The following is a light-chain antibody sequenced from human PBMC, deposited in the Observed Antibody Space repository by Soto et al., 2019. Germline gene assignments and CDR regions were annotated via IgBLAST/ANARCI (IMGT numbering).Light chain of an antibody. V-gene: IGKV3-11*01. CDR3: QQSSNWPPIT. Sequence: EIVLTQSPATLSLSPGERATLSCRASQSVSSYLAWYQQKPGQAPRLLIYDASNRATGIPARCSGSGSGTDFSLTISCLEPEDFAVYYCQQSSNWPPITFGHGTRLQIK. CDR1: QSVSSY. J-gene: IGKJ5*01. CDR2: DAS.